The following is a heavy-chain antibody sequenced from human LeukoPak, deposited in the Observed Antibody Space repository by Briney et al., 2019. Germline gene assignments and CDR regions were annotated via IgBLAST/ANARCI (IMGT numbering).Heavy chain of an antibody. V-gene: IGHV4-4*07. CDR2: VYTSGNT. J-gene: IGHJ5*02. CDR3: ARDNPAGP. D-gene: IGHD1-14*01. CDR1: AGSISGYS. Sequence: SETLSLTCTVSAGSISGYSWSWIRQSAAKGLEWIGRVYTSGNTNYNPSFKSRVTMSIDTSKKQFSLKLYSVTVADTAEYYCARDNPAGPWGQGTLVTVSS.